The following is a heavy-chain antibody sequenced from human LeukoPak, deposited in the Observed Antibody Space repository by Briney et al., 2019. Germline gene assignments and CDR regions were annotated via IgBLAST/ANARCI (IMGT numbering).Heavy chain of an antibody. CDR1: GYTFTSYG. J-gene: IGHJ4*02. V-gene: IGHV1-18*01. CDR2: ISAYNGNT. CDR3: ARGYYDSSGYYFTLDY. D-gene: IGHD3-22*01. Sequence: GASVKVSCKASGYTFTSYGISWVRQAPGHGLEFVGCISAYNGNTNYAQKLQGRVAMTTDTSTSTAYMELRSLRSDDTAVYYCARGYYDSSGYYFTLDYWGQGTLVTVSS.